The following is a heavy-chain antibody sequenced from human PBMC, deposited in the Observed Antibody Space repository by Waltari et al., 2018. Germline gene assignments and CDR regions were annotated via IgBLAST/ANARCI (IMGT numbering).Heavy chain of an antibody. Sequence: QVQLQQWGAGRLKPSETLSLTCAVYGWSFSAYYWSCIHQPPGKWLEWIGEINHSRSTNYNPSLKSRVTISVYTSKNQFSLKLSSVTAADTAVYYCARVAGLWFREYGYYFDYWGQGTLVTVSS. CDR1: GWSFSAYY. V-gene: IGHV4-34*01. CDR3: ARVAGLWFREYGYYFDY. D-gene: IGHD3-10*01. CDR2: INHSRST. J-gene: IGHJ4*02.